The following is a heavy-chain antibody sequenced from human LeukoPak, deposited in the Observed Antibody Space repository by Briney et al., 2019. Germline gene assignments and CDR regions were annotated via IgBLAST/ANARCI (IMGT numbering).Heavy chain of an antibody. J-gene: IGHJ4*02. Sequence: GGSLRLSCAASGFTFSSYGMPWVRQAPGKGLEWVAVISYDGSNKYYADSVKGRFTISRDNSKNTLYLQMNSLRAEDTAVYYCARHSSGSHSYFDYWGQGTLVTVSS. CDR2: ISYDGSNK. CDR1: GFTFSSYG. D-gene: IGHD3-22*01. V-gene: IGHV3-30*03. CDR3: ARHSSGSHSYFDY.